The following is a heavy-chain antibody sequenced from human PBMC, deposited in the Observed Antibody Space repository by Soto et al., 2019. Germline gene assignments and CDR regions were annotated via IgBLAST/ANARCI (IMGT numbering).Heavy chain of an antibody. V-gene: IGHV3-48*04. CDR3: ARLSGDGFWKYYSPYNLFES. Sequence: PXVCLRLSCAACGFGFANYRLHWVRQARGKGLDWVAYMNGGGDVRYYADSVEGRFTISRDNAKNALFLQMDNLRAEDTAIYYCARLSGDGFWKYYSPYNLFESWGQGSRVTVSS. CDR1: GFGFANYR. D-gene: IGHD3-3*01. CDR2: MNGGGDVR. J-gene: IGHJ5*01.